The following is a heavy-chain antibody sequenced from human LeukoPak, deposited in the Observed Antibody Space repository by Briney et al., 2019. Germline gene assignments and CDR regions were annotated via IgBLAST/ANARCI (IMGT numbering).Heavy chain of an antibody. Sequence: GTSLRLSCTASGFMFRNYGMHWVRQAPGKGLEGVAVIWYNGNEKYYTGSVEGRFTISRDNSKNTVYLQMNSLRAEDTAVYYCARDEYSFSLRGATIDYWGQGTLVTVSS. D-gene: IGHD1-26*01. CDR2: IWYNGNEK. J-gene: IGHJ4*02. CDR3: ARDEYSFSLRGATIDY. V-gene: IGHV3-33*01. CDR1: GFMFRNYG.